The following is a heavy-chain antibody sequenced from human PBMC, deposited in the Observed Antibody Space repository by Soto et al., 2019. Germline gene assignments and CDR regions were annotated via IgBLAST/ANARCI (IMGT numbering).Heavy chain of an antibody. CDR2: IRSKAYGGTT. V-gene: IGHV3-49*03. D-gene: IGHD2-2*01. CDR1: GFTFCDYA. Sequence: GGSLRLSCTASGFTFCDYAMSWFRQAPGKGLEWVGFIRSKAYGGTTEYAASVKGRFTISRDDSKSIAYLQMNSLKTEDTAVYYCTRDLDQLLNNDAFDIWGQGTMVTVSS. CDR3: TRDLDQLLNNDAFDI. J-gene: IGHJ3*02.